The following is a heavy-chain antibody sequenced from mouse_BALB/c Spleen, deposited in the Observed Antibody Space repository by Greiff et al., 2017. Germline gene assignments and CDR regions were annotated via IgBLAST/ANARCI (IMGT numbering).Heavy chain of an antibody. CDR3: AREYDY. D-gene: IGHD5-1*01. V-gene: IGHV3-2*02. J-gene: IGHJ2*01. CDR1: GYSITSDYA. Sequence: DVHLVESGPGLVKPSQSLSLTCTVTGYSITSDYAWNWIRQFPGNKLEWMGYISYSGSTSYNPSLKSRISITRDTSKNQFFLQLNSVTTEDTATYYCAREYDYWGQGTTLTVSS. CDR2: ISYSGST.